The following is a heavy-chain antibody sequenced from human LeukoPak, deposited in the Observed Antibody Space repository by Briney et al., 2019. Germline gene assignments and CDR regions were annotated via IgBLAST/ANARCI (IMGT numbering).Heavy chain of an antibody. CDR1: GFTFSRYG. Sequence: ARSLRLSCAASGFTFSRYGMHWVRQAPGKGLEWVAVITYDGYDKYHADSVKGRFTISRDNSKNTLYLQMNSLRAEDMAVYYCAKDGDIAAAGYYFDYWGQGTLVTVSS. D-gene: IGHD6-13*01. V-gene: IGHV3-30*18. CDR2: ITYDGYDK. CDR3: AKDGDIAAAGYYFDY. J-gene: IGHJ4*02.